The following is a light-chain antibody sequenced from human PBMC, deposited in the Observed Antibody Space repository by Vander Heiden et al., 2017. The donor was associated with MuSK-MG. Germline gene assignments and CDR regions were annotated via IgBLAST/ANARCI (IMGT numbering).Light chain of an antibody. J-gene: IGLJ2*01. CDR1: SSDVGGYNY. Sequence: QSALTQPASVSVSPGQSINTSCTGASSDVGGYNYVSWYQQHPGKAPKLMIYDVSKRPSGVSNRFSGSKSGNTASLTISGLQAEDEADYYCSSYTSSSTLGVFGGGTKLTVI. CDR3: SSYTSSSTLGV. V-gene: IGLV2-14*03. CDR2: DVS.